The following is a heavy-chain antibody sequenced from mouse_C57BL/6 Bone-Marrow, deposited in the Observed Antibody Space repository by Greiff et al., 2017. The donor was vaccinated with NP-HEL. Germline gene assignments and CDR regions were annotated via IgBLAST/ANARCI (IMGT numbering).Heavy chain of an antibody. J-gene: IGHJ2*01. CDR2: IYPGNSDT. D-gene: IGHD2-4*01. CDR1: GYTFTSYW. CDR3: TRTVYDYVFDY. Sequence: VQLQQSGTVLARPGASVKMSCKTSGYTFTSYWMHWVKQRPGQGLEWIGAIYPGNSDTSYNQKFKGKANLTAVTSASTAYMELSSLTNEDSAVYYCTRTVYDYVFDYWGQGTTLTVSS. V-gene: IGHV1-5*01.